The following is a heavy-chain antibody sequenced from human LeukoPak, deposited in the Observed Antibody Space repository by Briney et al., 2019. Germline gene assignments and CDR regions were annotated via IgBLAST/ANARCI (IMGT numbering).Heavy chain of an antibody. CDR3: ARDTLPAAMRSWFDP. CDR2: IYHSGST. Sequence: SETLSLTCAVSGYSISSGYYWGWIRQPPGKGLEWIESIYHSGSTYYNPSLKSRVTISVDSSKNQFSLKLSSVTAADTAVYYCARDTLPAAMRSWFDPWGQGTLVTVSS. V-gene: IGHV4-38-2*02. J-gene: IGHJ5*02. CDR1: GYSISSGYY. D-gene: IGHD2-2*01.